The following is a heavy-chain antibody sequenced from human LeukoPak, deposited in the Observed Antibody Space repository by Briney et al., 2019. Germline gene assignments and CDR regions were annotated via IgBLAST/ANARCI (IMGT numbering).Heavy chain of an antibody. D-gene: IGHD6-6*01. CDR2: SSGSGVST. CDR1: GFDFSSQT. J-gene: IGHJ4*02. V-gene: IGHV3-23*01. CDR3: AKDVGSSSSYYFDY. Sequence: GGSLRLSCAASGFDFSSQTMSRDRQSPGRELDWSSPSSGSGVSTYYADSWKGRFTISTDNSKNPLYLQMNSLRADYTALYYSAKDVGSSSSYYFDYWGQGTVVTVSA.